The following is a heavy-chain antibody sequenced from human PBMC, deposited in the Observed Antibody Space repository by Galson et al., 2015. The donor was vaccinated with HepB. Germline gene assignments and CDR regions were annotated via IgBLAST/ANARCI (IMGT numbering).Heavy chain of an antibody. CDR3: ARRDFDYYYMDV. CDR2: ISSSGSTI. V-gene: IGHV3-11*01. D-gene: IGHD3-3*01. Sequence: SLRLSCAASGFTFSDYYMSWIRQAPGKGLEWVSYISSSGSTIYYADSVKGRFTISRDNAKNSLYLQMNSLRAEDTAVYYCARRDFDYYYMDVWGKGTTVTVSS. J-gene: IGHJ6*03. CDR1: GFTFSDYY.